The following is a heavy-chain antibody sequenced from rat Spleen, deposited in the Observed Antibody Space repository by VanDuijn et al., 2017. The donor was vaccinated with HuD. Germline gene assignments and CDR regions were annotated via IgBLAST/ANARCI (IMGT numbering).Heavy chain of an antibody. CDR3: TSAPYPGTY. CDR2: ISSGGST. J-gene: IGHJ2*01. D-gene: IGHD1-4*01. CDR1: GFSLTSNG. Sequence: QVQLKESGPGLVQPSQTLSLTCTVSGFSLTSNGVSWVRQPPGKGLEWIAAISSGGSTYYNSALKSRLSISRDTSKSQVFLKMNSLQTEDTAIYFCTSAPYPGTYWGQGVMVTVSS. V-gene: IGHV2S12*01.